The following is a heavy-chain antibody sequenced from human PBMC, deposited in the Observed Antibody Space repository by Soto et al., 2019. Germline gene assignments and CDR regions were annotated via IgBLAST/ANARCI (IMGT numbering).Heavy chain of an antibody. CDR1: GGTFSSYA. CDR2: IIPIFGTA. D-gene: IGHD3-3*01. CDR3: ARGRFLEWFPTDY. J-gene: IGHJ4*02. V-gene: IGHV1-69*13. Sequence: SVKVSCKASGGTFSSYAISWVRQAPGQGLEWMGGIIPIFGTANYAQKFQGRVTITADESTSTAYMELSSLRSEDTAVYYCARGRFLEWFPTDYWGQGTLVTVSS.